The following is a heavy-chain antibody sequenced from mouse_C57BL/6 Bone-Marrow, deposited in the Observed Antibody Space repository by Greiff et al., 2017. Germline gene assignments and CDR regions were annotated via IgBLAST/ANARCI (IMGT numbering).Heavy chain of an antibody. CDR1: GYTFTDHT. V-gene: IGHV1-78*01. D-gene: IGHD2-2*01. CDR3: ANPSMVTTHYYAMDY. CDR2: IYPRDGST. J-gene: IGHJ4*01. Sequence: LVESDAELVKPGASVKISCKVSGYTFTDHTIHWMKQRPEQGLEWIGYIYPRDGSTKYNEKFKGKATLTADKSSSTAYMQLNSLTSEDSAVYFCANPSMVTTHYYAMDYWGQGTSVTVSS.